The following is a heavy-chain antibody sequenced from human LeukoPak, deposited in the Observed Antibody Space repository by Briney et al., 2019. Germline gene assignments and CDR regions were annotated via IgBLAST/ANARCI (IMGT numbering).Heavy chain of an antibody. CDR3: ARHRTYSNYFDY. Sequence: SETLSLTCTVSGYSISSGYYWGWIRQPPGKGLEWIGSIYHSGSTYYNPSLKSRVTISVDTSKNQFSLKLRSVTAADTAVYYCARHRTYSNYFDYWGQGTLVTVSS. CDR1: GYSISSGYY. J-gene: IGHJ4*02. V-gene: IGHV4-38-2*02. D-gene: IGHD4-11*01. CDR2: IYHSGST.